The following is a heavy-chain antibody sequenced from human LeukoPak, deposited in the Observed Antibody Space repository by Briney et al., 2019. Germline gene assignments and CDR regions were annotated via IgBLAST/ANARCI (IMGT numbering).Heavy chain of an antibody. V-gene: IGHV3-15*01. CDR2: IKSKTDGGTT. Sequence: GGSLRLSCAASGFTFSNAWMSWVRQAPGKGLEWVGRIKSKTDGGTTDYAAPVKGRFTISRDDSKNTLYLQMNSLKTEDTAVYYCTTDPQQVAGTYYWGQGTLVTVSS. CDR3: TTDPQQVAGTYY. J-gene: IGHJ4*02. D-gene: IGHD6-19*01. CDR1: GFTFSNAW.